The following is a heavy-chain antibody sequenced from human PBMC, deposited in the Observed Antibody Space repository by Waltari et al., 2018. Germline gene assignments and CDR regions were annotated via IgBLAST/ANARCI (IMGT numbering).Heavy chain of an antibody. D-gene: IGHD3-9*01. V-gene: IGHV4-34*01. J-gene: IGHJ4*02. CDR1: GGSFSGYY. CDR2: INHSGST. Sequence: QVQLQQWGAGLLKPSETLSLTCAVYGGSFSGYYWSWIRQPPGKGLEGIGEINHSGSTNYNPSLKSRVTISVDTSKNQFSLKLSSVTAADTAVYYCARGDYDILTGYQYYFDYWGQGTLVTVSS. CDR3: ARGDYDILTGYQYYFDY.